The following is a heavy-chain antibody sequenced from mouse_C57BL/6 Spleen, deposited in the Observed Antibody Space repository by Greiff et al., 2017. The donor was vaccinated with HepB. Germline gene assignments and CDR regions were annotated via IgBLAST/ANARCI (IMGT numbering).Heavy chain of an antibody. D-gene: IGHD2-12*01. CDR3: ARGGYYSLYYYAMDY. Sequence: QVQLQQPGTELVKPGASVKLSCKASGYTFTSYWMHWVKQRPGQGLEWIGNFNPSNGGTNYNEKFKSKATLTVDKSSSTAYMQLSSLTSEDSAVYYCARGGYYSLYYYAMDYWGQGTSVTVSS. CDR1: GYTFTSYW. J-gene: IGHJ4*01. V-gene: IGHV1-53*01. CDR2: FNPSNGGT.